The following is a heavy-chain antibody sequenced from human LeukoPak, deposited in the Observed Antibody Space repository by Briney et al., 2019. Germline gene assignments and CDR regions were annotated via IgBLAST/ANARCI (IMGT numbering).Heavy chain of an antibody. CDR2: ISTTGTI. D-gene: IGHD3-22*01. CDR3: AKDINPSRLYDSSGYYALDY. CDR1: GFTFSRFN. V-gene: IGHV3-48*01. J-gene: IGHJ4*02. Sequence: PGGSLRLSCAASGFTFSRFNMNWLRQAPGKGLEWLSYISTTGTIYYAESVKGRFSISRDNAKNSLYLQMNSLRPEDTAVYYCAKDINPSRLYDSSGYYALDYWGQGTLVTVSS.